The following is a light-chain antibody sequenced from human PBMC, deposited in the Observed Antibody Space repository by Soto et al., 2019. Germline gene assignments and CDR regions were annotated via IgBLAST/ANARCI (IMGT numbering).Light chain of an antibody. J-gene: IGKJ1*01. CDR3: HQHYCIPET. V-gene: IGKV4-1*01. CDR1: QNLLYSRNNYNY. CDR2: WAS. Sequence: IVMTQSPDSLAVSLGERATINCKSSQNLLYSRNNYNYLAWYQQKPGQPPKLLIYWASTRESGVPDRFSGSWSGTDFTLTISRLQAEDVAVYYCHQHYCIPETFGQGTKVEL.